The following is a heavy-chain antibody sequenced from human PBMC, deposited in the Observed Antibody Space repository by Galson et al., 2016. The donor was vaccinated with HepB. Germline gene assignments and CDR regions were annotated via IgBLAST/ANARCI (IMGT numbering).Heavy chain of an antibody. CDR1: GFTVSNNY. CDR2: IYSGGGT. D-gene: IGHD3/OR15-3a*01. Sequence: SLRLSCAVSGFTVSNNYMSWVRQAPGKGLEWVSVIYSGGGTSYADSVKGRFTISRDNSKNTVYLQMNSLRAEDTAVYYCARLDVVRGRDYWGQGTLVTVSS. J-gene: IGHJ4*02. CDR3: ARLDVVRGRDY. V-gene: IGHV3-53*01.